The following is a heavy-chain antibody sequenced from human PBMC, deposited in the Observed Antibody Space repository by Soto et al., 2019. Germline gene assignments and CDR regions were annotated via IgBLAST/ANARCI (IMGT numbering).Heavy chain of an antibody. CDR1: GYTFTGYY. V-gene: IGHV1-2*04. Sequence: ASVKVSCKASGYTFTGYYMHWVRQAPGQGLEWMGWINPNSGGTNYAQKFQGWVTMTRDTSISTAYVELSRLRSDDTAVYYCARSPDLSLELGYCSSTSCYTYYYGTDVWGQGTTFTVSS. CDR3: ARSPDLSLELGYCSSTSCYTYYYGTDV. D-gene: IGHD2-2*02. J-gene: IGHJ6*01. CDR2: INPNSGGT.